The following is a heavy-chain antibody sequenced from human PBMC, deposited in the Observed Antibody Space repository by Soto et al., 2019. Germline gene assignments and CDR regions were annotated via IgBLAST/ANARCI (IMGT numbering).Heavy chain of an antibody. CDR2: INPNSGGT. D-gene: IGHD2-15*01. J-gene: IGHJ4*02. CDR3: SSEVSCGGRFDY. Sequence: AAVKVSYKASGCTFTVQYMHWVRQAPGQGLEWIGLINPNSGGTNYAQKFQGRVTMTRDTSISTAYMELSRLRSDDTAVYYRSSEVSCGGRFDYWGQGTLVTVSS. CDR1: GCTFTVQY. V-gene: IGHV1-2*02.